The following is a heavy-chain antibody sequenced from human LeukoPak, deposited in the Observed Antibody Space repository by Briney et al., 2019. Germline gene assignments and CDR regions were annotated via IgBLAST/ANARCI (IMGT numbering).Heavy chain of an antibody. Sequence: TSETLSLTCTVSGGSISSYYWSWIRQPPGKGLEWIGYIYYSGSTYYNPSLKSRVTISVDTSKNQFSLKLSSVTAADTAVYYCARVFFTVIDYWGQGTLVTVSS. CDR3: ARVFFTVIDY. J-gene: IGHJ4*02. V-gene: IGHV4-59*12. CDR1: GGSISSYY. D-gene: IGHD4-17*01. CDR2: IYYSGST.